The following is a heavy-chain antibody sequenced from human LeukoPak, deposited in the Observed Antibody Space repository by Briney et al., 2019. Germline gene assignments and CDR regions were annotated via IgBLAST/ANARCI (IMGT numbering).Heavy chain of an antibody. CDR3: AKDTSYSSGYLEFDAFDI. CDR1: GFTFSSYA. CDR2: ISGSGGST. D-gene: IGHD3-22*01. J-gene: IGHJ3*02. V-gene: IGHV3-23*01. Sequence: PGGSLRLSCAASGFTFSSYAMSWVRQAPGKGLEWVSAISGSGGSTYYADSVKGRFTISRDNSKNTLYLQMNSLRAEDTAVYYCAKDTSYSSGYLEFDAFDIWGQGTMVTVSS.